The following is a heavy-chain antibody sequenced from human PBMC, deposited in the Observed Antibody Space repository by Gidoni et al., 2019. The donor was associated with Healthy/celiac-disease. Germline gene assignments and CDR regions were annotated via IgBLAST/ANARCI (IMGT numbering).Heavy chain of an antibody. CDR3: ARDRVVAGTQFDY. CDR2: TYYRSKWYN. V-gene: IGHV6-1*01. Sequence: GRTYYRSKWYNDYAVSVKSRITINPDTSKNQFSLQLNSVTPEDTAVYYCARDRVVAGTQFDYWGQGTLVTVSS. J-gene: IGHJ4*02. D-gene: IGHD6-19*01.